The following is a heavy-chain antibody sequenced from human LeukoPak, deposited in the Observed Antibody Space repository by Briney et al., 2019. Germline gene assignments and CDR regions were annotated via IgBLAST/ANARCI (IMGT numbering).Heavy chain of an antibody. D-gene: IGHD2-21*01. V-gene: IGHV3-53*01. CDR2: IYSGGST. Sequence: GGSLRLSCAASGFTVSSNYMSWVRQAPGKGLDWVSVIYSGGSTYYADSVKGRFTISRDNSKNTLYLQMNSLRAEDTAVYYCARGCGGDCTDAFDIWGQGTMVTVSS. CDR3: ARGCGGDCTDAFDI. J-gene: IGHJ3*02. CDR1: GFTVSSNY.